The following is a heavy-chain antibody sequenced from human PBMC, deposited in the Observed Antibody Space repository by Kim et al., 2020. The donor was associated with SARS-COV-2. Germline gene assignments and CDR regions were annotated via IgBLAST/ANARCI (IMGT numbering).Heavy chain of an antibody. V-gene: IGHV3-23*01. D-gene: IGHD2-2*01. CDR3: AKDPPYCSSTSCYGGAFDI. J-gene: IGHJ3*02. Sequence: GRFTISRDNSKNTLYLQMNSLRAEDTAVYYCAKDPPYCSSTSCYGGAFDIWGQGTMVTVSS.